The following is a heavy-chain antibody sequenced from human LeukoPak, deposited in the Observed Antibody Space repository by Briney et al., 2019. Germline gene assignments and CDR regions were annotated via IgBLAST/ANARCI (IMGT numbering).Heavy chain of an antibody. Sequence: GASVTVSCKASVYTFTGYYMHWVRQAPGQGLEWMGWINPNSGGPNYAQKFQGRVTMTRGTSVSTAYMELSRLRSDDTAVYFCARDNSSFDYWGQGSLVTVSS. CDR1: VYTFTGYY. V-gene: IGHV1-2*02. J-gene: IGHJ4*02. CDR2: INPNSGGP. D-gene: IGHD6-6*01. CDR3: ARDNSSFDY.